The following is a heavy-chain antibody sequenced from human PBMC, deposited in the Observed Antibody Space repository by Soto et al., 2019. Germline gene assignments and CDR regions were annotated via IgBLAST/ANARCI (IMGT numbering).Heavy chain of an antibody. CDR3: ARGLGIGSNWFDP. Sequence: QVQLVQSGAEVKKPGASVKVSCKASGYTFTSYDINWVRQATGQGLEWMGWMNPNSGNTGYAQKCQGRDTMTRNTSMRTAYMWLRSLRSEDTAVYYCARGLGIGSNWFDPWGEGTLVTVSS. CDR1: GYTFTSYD. V-gene: IGHV1-8*01. D-gene: IGHD2-21*01. CDR2: MNPNSGNT. J-gene: IGHJ5*02.